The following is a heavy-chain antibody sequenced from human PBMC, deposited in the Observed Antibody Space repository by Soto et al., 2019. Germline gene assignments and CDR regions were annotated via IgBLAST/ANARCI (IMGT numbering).Heavy chain of an antibody. Sequence: QVQLVQSGAEVKKPGSSVKVSCKASGGTFSSYAISWVRQAPGQGLEWMGGIIPIFGTANYAQKFQGRVTITADEPTSTAYMELSSLRSEDTAVYYCARERSGKRVYYFDYWGQGTLVTVSS. CDR1: GGTFSSYA. V-gene: IGHV1-69*01. CDR3: ARERSGKRVYYFDY. CDR2: IIPIFGTA. D-gene: IGHD2-15*01. J-gene: IGHJ4*02.